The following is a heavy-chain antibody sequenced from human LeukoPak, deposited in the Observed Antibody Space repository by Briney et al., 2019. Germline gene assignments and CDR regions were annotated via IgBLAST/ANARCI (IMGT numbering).Heavy chain of an antibody. Sequence: PGGSLRLSGAASGFTFSSYAMNWVRQAPGKGLEWVSGISNSGGGTYYADSVKGRFTISRDNSKNTLYLQMNSLRVEDTAVYYCAKWRLVPRDPFDYWGQGTLVTVSS. V-gene: IGHV3-23*01. J-gene: IGHJ4*02. CDR2: ISNSGGGT. D-gene: IGHD6-19*01. CDR1: GFTFSSYA. CDR3: AKWRLVPRDPFDY.